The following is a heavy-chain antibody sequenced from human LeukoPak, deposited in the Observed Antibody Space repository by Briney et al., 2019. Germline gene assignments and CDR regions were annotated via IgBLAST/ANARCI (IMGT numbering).Heavy chain of an antibody. CDR1: GYTFTSYG. CDR3: ARDQYYYGSGSYPSDY. D-gene: IGHD3-10*01. V-gene: IGHV1-18*01. Sequence: GASVKVSCKASGYTFTSYGISWVRQAPGQGLEWMGWISAYNGNTNYAQKLQGRVTMTTDTSTNTAYMELRSLRSDDTAVYYCARDQYYYGSGSYPSDYWGQGTLVTVSS. CDR2: ISAYNGNT. J-gene: IGHJ4*02.